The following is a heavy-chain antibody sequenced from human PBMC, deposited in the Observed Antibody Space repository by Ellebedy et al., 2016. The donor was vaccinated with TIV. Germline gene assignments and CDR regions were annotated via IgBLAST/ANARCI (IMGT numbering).Heavy chain of an antibody. D-gene: IGHD3-9*01. Sequence: ASVKVSCKASGYRFTNNYIHWVRQAPGQGLEWMGWINPNSGGTNYAQKFQGRVIVTGDTSISTAYMEVSRLRSDDTAVYYCARGDILTGFKNYFFDYWGQGTLVTVSS. CDR2: INPNSGGT. CDR1: GYRFTNNY. J-gene: IGHJ4*02. V-gene: IGHV1-2*02. CDR3: ARGDILTGFKNYFFDY.